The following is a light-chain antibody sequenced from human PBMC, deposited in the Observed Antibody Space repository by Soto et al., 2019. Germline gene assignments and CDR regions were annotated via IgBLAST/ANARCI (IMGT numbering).Light chain of an antibody. J-gene: IGKJ5*01. Sequence: EIVLTQSPATLSLSPGERATLSCRASQSVGSYLAWSQQKPGQAPRLLIYDASNRATGIPARFSGSGSGTDFTLTISSLDPEDFAVYYCHHRSTWPPGFGQGTRLEIK. CDR3: HHRSTWPPG. CDR2: DAS. CDR1: QSVGSY. V-gene: IGKV3-11*01.